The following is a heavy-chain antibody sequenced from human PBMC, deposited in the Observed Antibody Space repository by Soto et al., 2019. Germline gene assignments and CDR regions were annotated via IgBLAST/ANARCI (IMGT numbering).Heavy chain of an antibody. CDR2: IDARSNYI. J-gene: IGHJ4*01. Sequence: PVGSLRLSCESSVCRFNSYSMNCVRHSPQKWLEWVSLIDARSNYIYYADSVKGRFTISRDNARNSLYLQMDSLRVEDTAVYYCVRENEMAGVNSAFEYWVHGTPVHVSS. CDR1: VCRFNSYS. CDR3: VRENEMAGVNSAFEY. V-gene: IGHV3-21*06. D-gene: IGHD1-1*01.